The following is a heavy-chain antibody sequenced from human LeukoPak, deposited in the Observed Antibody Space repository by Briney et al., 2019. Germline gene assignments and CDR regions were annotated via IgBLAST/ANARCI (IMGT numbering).Heavy chain of an antibody. D-gene: IGHD3-10*01. CDR2: ISGEGSDT. Sequence: GGSLRLSCVASGLTFNAHALRWVRHTPGKRMEWVAFISGEGSDTYYTDSLTGRFTISRHNSQNTVYLQVTGLRADDTAVYFCAKDGFPTSPLRSWGPGTLVTVSS. CDR1: GLTFNAHA. J-gene: IGHJ1*01. CDR3: AKDGFPTSPLRS. V-gene: IGHV3-23*01.